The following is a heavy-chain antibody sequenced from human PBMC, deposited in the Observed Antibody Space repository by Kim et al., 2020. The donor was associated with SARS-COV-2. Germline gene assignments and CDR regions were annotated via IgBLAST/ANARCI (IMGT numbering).Heavy chain of an antibody. Sequence: SETLSLTCTVSGGSISSYYWSWIRQPPGKGLEWIGYIYYSGSTNYNPSLKSRVTISVDTSKNQFSLKLSAVTAADTAVYYCARDHRVTMVRGVIIEGDGDYYYGMDVWGQGTTVTVSS. V-gene: IGHV4-59*13. CDR1: GGSISSYY. CDR2: IYYSGST. CDR3: ARDHRVTMVRGVIIEGDGDYYYGMDV. J-gene: IGHJ6*02. D-gene: IGHD3-10*01.